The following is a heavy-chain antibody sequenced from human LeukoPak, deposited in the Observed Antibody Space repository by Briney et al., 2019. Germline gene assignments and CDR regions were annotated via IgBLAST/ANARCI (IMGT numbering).Heavy chain of an antibody. J-gene: IGHJ4*02. CDR2: ISSSSSYI. V-gene: IGHV3-21*01. D-gene: IGHD6-19*01. CDR3: AIDRYSSGWYTFDY. Sequence: PGGSLRLSCAASGFTFSNFGINWVRQAPGKGREWVSSISSSSSYISYADSVKGRFTISRDNAKNSLDLQMNSLRAEDTAVYYCAIDRYSSGWYTFDYWGQGTLVTVSS. CDR1: GFTFSNFG.